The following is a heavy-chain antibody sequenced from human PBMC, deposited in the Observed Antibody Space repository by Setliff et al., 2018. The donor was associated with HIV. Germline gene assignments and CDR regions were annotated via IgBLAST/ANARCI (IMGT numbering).Heavy chain of an antibody. Sequence: SETLSLTCAVYGGSFSGYYWSWIRQPPGKGLEWIGEINHSGSTNYNPSLKSRVTISVDTSKNQFSLKLSSATAADTAVYYCAREIGDYYDSSGYYPPTDYYYGMDVWGQGTTVTVSS. V-gene: IGHV4-34*01. CDR3: AREIGDYYDSSGYYPPTDYYYGMDV. J-gene: IGHJ6*02. CDR2: INHSGST. CDR1: GGSFSGYY. D-gene: IGHD3-22*01.